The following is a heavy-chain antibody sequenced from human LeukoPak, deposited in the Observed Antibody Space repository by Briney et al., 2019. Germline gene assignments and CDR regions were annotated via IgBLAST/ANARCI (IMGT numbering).Heavy chain of an antibody. CDR1: GFTFCRCT. CDR2: IYSGGST. J-gene: IGHJ4*02. D-gene: IGHD3-9*01. CDR3: ALGLVTDY. V-gene: IGHV3-66*01. Sequence: GVSLRLSCTVSGFTFCRCTMNCVRQAPGKGLEWVSVIYSGGSTYYADSVKGRFTISRDNSKNTLYLQMNSLRVEDTAVYYCALGLVTDYWGQGTLVTVSS.